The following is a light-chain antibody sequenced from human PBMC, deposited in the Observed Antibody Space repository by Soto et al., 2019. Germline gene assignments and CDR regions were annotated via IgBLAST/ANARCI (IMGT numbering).Light chain of an antibody. J-gene: IGKJ2*01. V-gene: IGKV2-24*01. Sequence: DIVLTQTPLSSPVTLGQPASISCRSSQSLLHSDGETYLSWLQQRPGQPPRLPIYKISNRFSGVPXRXSGSAAGTDFTLKISRVEAEDVGIYYCMQATEYPPYTFGQGTNLEIK. CDR3: MQATEYPPYT. CDR2: KIS. CDR1: QSLLHSDGETY.